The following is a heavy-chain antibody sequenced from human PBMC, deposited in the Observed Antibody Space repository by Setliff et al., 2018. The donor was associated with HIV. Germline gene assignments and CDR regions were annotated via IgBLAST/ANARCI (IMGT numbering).Heavy chain of an antibody. CDR3: VRQHGDYAFGS. CDR1: GGSFPAYY. Sequence: SETLSLTCAVYGGSFPAYYWNWVRQSPGKGLEWIGEINYSGDTTYNPSLKSRVNMFIDVSKKQFSLKVASVTAADTAVYYCVRQHGDYAFGSWGQGTLVTV. J-gene: IGHJ5*01. D-gene: IGHD4-17*01. CDR2: INYSGDT. V-gene: IGHV4-34*01.